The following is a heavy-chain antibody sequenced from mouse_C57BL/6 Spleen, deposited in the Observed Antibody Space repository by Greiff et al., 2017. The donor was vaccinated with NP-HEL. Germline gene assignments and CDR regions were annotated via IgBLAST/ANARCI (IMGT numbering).Heavy chain of an antibody. J-gene: IGHJ3*01. V-gene: IGHV5-17*01. CDR1: GFTFSDYG. CDR2: ISSGSSTI. Sequence: VQLKESGGGLVKPGGSLKLSCAASGFTFSDYGMHWVRQAPEKGLEWVAYISSGSSTIYYADTVKGRFTISRDNAKNTLFLQMTSLRSEDTAMYYCARARDGSSPAWFAYWGQGTLVTVSA. CDR3: ARARDGSSPAWFAY. D-gene: IGHD1-1*01.